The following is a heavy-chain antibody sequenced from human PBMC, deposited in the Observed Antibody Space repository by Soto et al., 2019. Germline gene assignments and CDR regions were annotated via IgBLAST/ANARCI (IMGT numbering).Heavy chain of an antibody. CDR3: VRSLITMVRGALYYFDY. D-gene: IGHD3-10*01. CDR2: IYYSGST. V-gene: IGHV4-31*03. CDR1: GGSISSGGYY. Sequence: QVQLQESGPGLVKPSQTLSLTCTVSGGSISSGGYYWSWIRQHPGKGLEWIGYIYYSGSTYYNPSLKSRVTISVDTSKNQFSLKLSSVTAADTAVYYCVRSLITMVRGALYYFDYWGQGTLVTVSS. J-gene: IGHJ4*02.